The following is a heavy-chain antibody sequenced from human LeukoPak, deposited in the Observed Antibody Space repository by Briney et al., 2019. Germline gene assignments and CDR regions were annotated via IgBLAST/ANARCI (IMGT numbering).Heavy chain of an antibody. Sequence: PGGSLRLSCVASGIKFNIYGMSWVRQAPGKGLEWVSSVGGGNDIHYADSVKGRFTGSRDDAKNTVYLQMNSLRVEDTAIYFCVKDATPLKSIWDHFDSWGQGTLVTVSS. D-gene: IGHD1-26*01. CDR1: GIKFNIYG. CDR3: VKDATPLKSIWDHFDS. CDR2: VGGGNDI. J-gene: IGHJ4*02. V-gene: IGHV3-23*01.